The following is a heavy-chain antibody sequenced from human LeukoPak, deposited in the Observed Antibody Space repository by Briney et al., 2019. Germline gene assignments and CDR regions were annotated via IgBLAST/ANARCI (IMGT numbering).Heavy chain of an antibody. CDR3: ARESHVTREDY. J-gene: IGHJ4*02. V-gene: IGHV1-18*01. CDR2: ISANDGNT. D-gene: IGHD3-10*01. Sequence: ASVKVSCKASGYTFTSYGISWVRQAPGQGLEWMGWISANDGNTDYPQKLQGRVTMTPDTSTSTAYMELRSLRSDDTAVYYCARESHVTREDYWGQGTLVTVYS. CDR1: GYTFTSYG.